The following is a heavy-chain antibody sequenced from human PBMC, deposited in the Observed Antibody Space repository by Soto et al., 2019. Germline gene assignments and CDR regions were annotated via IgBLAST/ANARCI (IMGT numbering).Heavy chain of an antibody. CDR3: ARDPTVTTYLDY. D-gene: IGHD4-17*01. CDR2: ISYDGSNK. CDR1: GFTFSSYA. V-gene: IGHV3-30-3*01. J-gene: IGHJ4*02. Sequence: QVQLVESGGGVVQPGRSLRLSCAASGFTFSSYAMHWVRQAPGKGLEWVAVISYDGSNKYYADSVKGRFTISRDNSKNTLYLQMNSLRAEDTAVYYCARDPTVTTYLDYWGQGTLVTVSS.